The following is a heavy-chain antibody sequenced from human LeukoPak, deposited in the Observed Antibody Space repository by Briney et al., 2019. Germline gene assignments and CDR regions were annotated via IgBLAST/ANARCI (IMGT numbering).Heavy chain of an antibody. Sequence: SETLSLTCTVSGGSISSYYWSWIRQPPGKGLEWIEYIYYSGSTNYNPSLKSRVTISVETSKNQFSLKLSSVTAADTAVYYCARVTGYMIEDYFDYWGQGTLVTVSS. CDR2: IYYSGST. D-gene: IGHD3-22*01. J-gene: IGHJ4*02. V-gene: IGHV4-59*01. CDR3: ARVTGYMIEDYFDY. CDR1: GGSISSYY.